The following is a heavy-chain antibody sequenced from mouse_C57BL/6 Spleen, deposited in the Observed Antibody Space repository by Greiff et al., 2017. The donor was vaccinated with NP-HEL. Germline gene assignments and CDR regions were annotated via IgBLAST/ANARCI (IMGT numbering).Heavy chain of an antibody. CDR2: INPYNGDT. J-gene: IGHJ2*01. CDR1: GYSFTGYF. CDR3: ARLVVATGNYFDY. V-gene: IGHV1-20*01. Sequence: EVKVVESGPELVKPGDSVKISCKASGYSFTGYFMNWVMQSHGKSLEWIGRINPYNGDTFYNQKFKGKATLTVDKSSSTAHMELRSLTSEDSAVYYCARLVVATGNYFDYWGQGTTLTVSS. D-gene: IGHD1-1*01.